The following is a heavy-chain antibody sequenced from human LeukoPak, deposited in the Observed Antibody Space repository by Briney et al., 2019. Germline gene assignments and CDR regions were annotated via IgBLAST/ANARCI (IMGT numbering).Heavy chain of an antibody. CDR1: GYTFTIYG. V-gene: IGHV1-18*01. D-gene: IGHD2-21*02. Sequence: ASVKVSCKASGYTFTIYGISWVRQAPGQGLEWMGWISAYNGNTNYAQKLQGRVTMTTDTSTSTAYMELRSLRSDDTAVYYCARDHLDIVVVTAILDYYYGMDVWGQGTTVTVSS. CDR3: ARDHLDIVVVTAILDYYYGMDV. CDR2: ISAYNGNT. J-gene: IGHJ6*02.